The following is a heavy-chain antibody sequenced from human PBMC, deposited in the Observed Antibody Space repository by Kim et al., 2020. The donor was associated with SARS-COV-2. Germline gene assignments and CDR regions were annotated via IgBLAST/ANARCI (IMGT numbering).Heavy chain of an antibody. J-gene: IGHJ4*02. CDR2: T. V-gene: IGHV4-59*08. D-gene: IGHD6-13*01. Sequence: TNYNPSLKSRVTISVDTSKNQFSLKLSSVTAADTAVYYCARRTLAAALDYWGQGTLVTVSS. CDR3: ARRTLAAALDY.